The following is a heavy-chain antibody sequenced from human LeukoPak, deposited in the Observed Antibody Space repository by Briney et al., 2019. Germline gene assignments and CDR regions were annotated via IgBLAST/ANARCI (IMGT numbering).Heavy chain of an antibody. CDR3: ARAGTYDILTGYYH. D-gene: IGHD3-9*01. V-gene: IGHV4-59*01. CDR2: IYYSGST. J-gene: IGHJ5*02. CDR1: GGSISSYY. Sequence: PSKTLSLTCTVSGGSISSYYWSWIRQPPGKGLEWIGYIYYSGSTNYNPSLKSRVTISVDTSKNQFSLKLSSVTAADTAVYYCARAGTYDILTGYYHWGQGTLVTVSS.